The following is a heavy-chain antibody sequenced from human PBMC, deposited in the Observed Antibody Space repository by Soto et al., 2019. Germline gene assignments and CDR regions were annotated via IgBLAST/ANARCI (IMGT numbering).Heavy chain of an antibody. D-gene: IGHD2-2*01. CDR1: GFTFSSYS. J-gene: IGHJ6*02. CDR2: ISGSSSYI. V-gene: IGHV3-21*01. Sequence: GGSLRLSCAASGFTFSSYSMNWVLQAPGKGLEWVSSISGSSSYIYYADSVKGRFTISRDNAKNSLYLQMNSLRAEDTAVYYCARDRVGSLYQLLVLRNPYSHYGMDVRGPGTTVTLSS. CDR3: ARDRVGSLYQLLVLRNPYSHYGMDV.